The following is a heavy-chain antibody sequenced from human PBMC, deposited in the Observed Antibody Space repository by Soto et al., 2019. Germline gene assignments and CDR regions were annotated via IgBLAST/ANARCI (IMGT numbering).Heavy chain of an antibody. CDR2: ISRSGDIT. J-gene: IGHJ6*03. CDR3: AKDPNITAFYFYMDV. D-gene: IGHD3-10*01. Sequence: EQLLESGGDLVQPGGSLRLSCVDSGFSFRTYAMTWVRHAPGRGLEGVAGISRSGDITYYADSVKGRFTISRDNSKNTLSLQMESLRGDDTAVYFCAKDPNITAFYFYMDVWGKGTTVTVSS. V-gene: IGHV3-23*01. CDR1: GFSFRTYA.